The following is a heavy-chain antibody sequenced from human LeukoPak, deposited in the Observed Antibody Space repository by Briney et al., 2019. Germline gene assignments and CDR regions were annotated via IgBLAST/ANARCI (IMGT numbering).Heavy chain of an antibody. Sequence: ASVKVSCKASGGTFSSYAISWVRQAPGQGLEWMGRIIPILGIANYAQKFQGRVTITADKSTSTAYMELSSLRSEDTAVYYCARDRAIFGVVTQLYYYGMDVWGQGTTVPVSS. CDR1: GGTFSSYA. J-gene: IGHJ6*02. V-gene: IGHV1-69*04. D-gene: IGHD3-3*01. CDR2: IIPILGIA. CDR3: ARDRAIFGVVTQLYYYGMDV.